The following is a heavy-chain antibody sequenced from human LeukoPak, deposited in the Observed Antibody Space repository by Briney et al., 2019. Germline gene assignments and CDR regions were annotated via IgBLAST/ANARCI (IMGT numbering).Heavy chain of an antibody. Sequence: SCKASGGTFSSYGMHWVRQAPGKGLEWVAVISYDGGNKYYADSVKGRFTISRDNAKNSLYLQMNSLRAEDTAVYYCARDPQDAFDIWGQGTMVTVSS. CDR2: ISYDGGNK. CDR1: GGTFSSYG. CDR3: ARDPQDAFDI. J-gene: IGHJ3*02. V-gene: IGHV3-30*12.